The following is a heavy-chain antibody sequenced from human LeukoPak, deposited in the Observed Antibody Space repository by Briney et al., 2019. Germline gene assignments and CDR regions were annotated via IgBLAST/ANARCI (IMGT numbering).Heavy chain of an antibody. D-gene: IGHD4-23*01. CDR3: ARHWVVTPNY. CDR1: GGSISNSSYY. J-gene: IGHJ4*02. Sequence: SETLSLTCIVSGGSISNSSYYWGWIRQPPGKGLEWIGSIYYSGSTYYNPSLKSRVTISVDTSKNQFSLKLTSVTAADTAVYYCARHWVVTPNYWGQGTLVTVSS. V-gene: IGHV4-39*01. CDR2: IYYSGST.